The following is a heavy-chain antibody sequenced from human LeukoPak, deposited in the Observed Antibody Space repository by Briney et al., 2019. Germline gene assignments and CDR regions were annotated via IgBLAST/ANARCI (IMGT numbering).Heavy chain of an antibody. V-gene: IGHV4-38-2*02. CDR2: IYRSGST. CDR3: ARRPVVVIKAFDI. D-gene: IGHD3-22*01. Sequence: SETLSLTCTVSGYSISSGYYWGWIRQPPGKGLEWIGSIYRSGSTSYNPSLKSRVTISVDTSKNQFSLKLSSVTAADTAVYYCARRPVVVIKAFDIWGQGTMVTVSS. CDR1: GYSISSGYY. J-gene: IGHJ3*02.